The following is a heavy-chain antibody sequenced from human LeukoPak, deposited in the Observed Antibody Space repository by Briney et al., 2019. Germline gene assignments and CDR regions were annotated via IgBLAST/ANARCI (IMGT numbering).Heavy chain of an antibody. Sequence: SETLSLTCTVSGGSISSGSYYWSWIRQPAGKGLEWIGRIYTSGSTNYNPSLKSRVTISVDTSKNQSSLKLSSVTAADTAVYYCARGANLLYYFDYWGQGTLVTVSS. CDR1: GGSISSGSYY. CDR2: IYTSGST. D-gene: IGHD3-10*01. V-gene: IGHV4-61*02. CDR3: ARGANLLYYFDY. J-gene: IGHJ4*02.